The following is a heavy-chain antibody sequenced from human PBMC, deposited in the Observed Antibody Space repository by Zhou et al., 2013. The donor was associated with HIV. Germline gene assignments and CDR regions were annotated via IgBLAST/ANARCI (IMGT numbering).Heavy chain of an antibody. CDR1: GGSISSGNYY. D-gene: IGHD5-12*01. V-gene: IGHV4-61*02. Sequence: QVQLQESGPGLVKPSQTLSLTCAVSGGSISSGNYYWSWIRQPAGKGLEWIGRIFGSGGTNQNPTLKSRLTMSVDTSKNQFSLKLSSVTAADTAVYYCARDNSGYEQYSYFYYMDVWGKGTTVTVSS. CDR3: ARDNSGYEQYSYFYYMDV. CDR2: IFGSGGT. J-gene: IGHJ6*03.